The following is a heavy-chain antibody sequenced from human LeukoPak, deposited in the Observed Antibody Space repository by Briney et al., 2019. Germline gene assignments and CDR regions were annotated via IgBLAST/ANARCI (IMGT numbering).Heavy chain of an antibody. CDR1: GFTFSTYA. Sequence: GGSLRLSCAASGFTFSTYAMNWVRQAPAKGLEWVSAISGSGGSTYYADSVKGRFTVSRDNSKNTLYLQMNSLRAEDTALYYCAKDKAPYYGSGSYPGGYYHYGMDVWGQGTTVTVSS. J-gene: IGHJ6*02. V-gene: IGHV3-23*01. CDR3: AKDKAPYYGSGSYPGGYYHYGMDV. D-gene: IGHD3-10*01. CDR2: ISGSGGST.